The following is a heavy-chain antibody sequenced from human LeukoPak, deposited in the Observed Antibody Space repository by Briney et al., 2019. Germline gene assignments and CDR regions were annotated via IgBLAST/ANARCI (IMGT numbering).Heavy chain of an antibody. CDR2: INPKSGGT. CDR3: ARDYLASSGYSAWGY. Sequence: GASVKVSCKASGFMFNIYYMHWVRQAPGQGLEWMGWINPKSGGTNYAQKFQGRVTMTRDTSISTASLELSSLTSDDTAVYYCARDYLASSGYSAWGYWGQGTLVTVSS. J-gene: IGHJ4*02. CDR1: GFMFNIYY. D-gene: IGHD3-22*01. V-gene: IGHV1-2*02.